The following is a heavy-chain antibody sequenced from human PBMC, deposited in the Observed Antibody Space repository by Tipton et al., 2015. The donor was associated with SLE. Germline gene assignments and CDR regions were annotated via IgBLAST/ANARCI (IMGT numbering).Heavy chain of an antibody. Sequence: SLRLSCVGSGFTFSSYWMSWVRQAPGKGLEWVANINQDGSEKYYVDSVKGRFTISRDNAKNSLYLQMNSLRAEDTAVYYCARERSSSPGGDYWGQGTLVTVSS. J-gene: IGHJ4*02. CDR3: ARERSSSPGGDY. D-gene: IGHD6-6*01. CDR1: GFTFSSYW. V-gene: IGHV3-7*01. CDR2: INQDGSEK.